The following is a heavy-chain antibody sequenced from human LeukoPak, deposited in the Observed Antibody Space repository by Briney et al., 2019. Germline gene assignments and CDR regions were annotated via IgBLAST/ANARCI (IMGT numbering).Heavy chain of an antibody. CDR3: AATPNYDFWSGYLSGMDV. CDR1: GFTFTSSA. D-gene: IGHD3-3*01. V-gene: IGHV1-58*02. Sequence: SVKVSCTASGFTFTSSAMQWVRQACGQRLEWIGWIVVGSGNTNYAQKFQERVTITRDMSTSTAYMEQSSLRSEDTAVYYCAATPNYDFWSGYLSGMDVWGQGTKVTVFS. CDR2: IVVGSGNT. J-gene: IGHJ6*02.